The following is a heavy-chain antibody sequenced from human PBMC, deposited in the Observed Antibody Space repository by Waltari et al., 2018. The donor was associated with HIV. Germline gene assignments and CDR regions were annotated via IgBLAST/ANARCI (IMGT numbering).Heavy chain of an antibody. Sequence: QVHLQESGPGLVKASETLSLTCSVSGGSIRGDYWSWIRQPPGKGLEWIWYIYYTGSTNYNPSLKSRITMSLSPSKTQFSLKVNSVTSADTGVYYCAKESWAHSSGWQFDYWGPGILVTVSS. CDR2: IYYTGST. D-gene: IGHD6-19*01. V-gene: IGHV4-59*01. J-gene: IGHJ4*02. CDR1: GGSIRGDY. CDR3: AKESWAHSSGWQFDY.